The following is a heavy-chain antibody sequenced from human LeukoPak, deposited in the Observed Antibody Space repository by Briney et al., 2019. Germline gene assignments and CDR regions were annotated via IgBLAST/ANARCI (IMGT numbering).Heavy chain of an antibody. V-gene: IGHV3-23*01. CDR2: ISGNGGST. D-gene: IGHD3-16*01. CDR1: GFTFSGYA. CDR3: AKETRAGGYFDY. Sequence: GGSLRLSCAASGFTFSGYAMSWVRQFPGKGLEWVSAISGNGGSTYYADSMKGRFTISRDNSKNTLYLQMNSLRVEDTAVYYCAKETRAGGYFDYWGQGTLVTVSS. J-gene: IGHJ4*02.